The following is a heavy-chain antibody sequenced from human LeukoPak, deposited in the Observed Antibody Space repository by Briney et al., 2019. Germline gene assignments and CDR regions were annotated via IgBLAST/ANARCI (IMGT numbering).Heavy chain of an antibody. J-gene: IGHJ4*02. Sequence: SETLSLTCTVSGGSISSYYWSWIRQPPGKGLEWIGYIYYGGSTNYYHSLKSRVTISVDTSKNQFSLKLSSATAADTAVYYCARDPAYCSSTSCYARGYFDYWGQGTLVTVSS. CDR1: GGSISSYY. V-gene: IGHV4-59*01. D-gene: IGHD2-2*01. CDR2: IYYGGST. CDR3: ARDPAYCSSTSCYARGYFDY.